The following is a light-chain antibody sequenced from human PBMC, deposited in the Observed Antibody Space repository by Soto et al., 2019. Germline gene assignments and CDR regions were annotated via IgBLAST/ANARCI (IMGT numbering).Light chain of an antibody. J-gene: IGKJ5*01. V-gene: IGKV2-28*01. CDR1: QSRLHSNGYNY. Sequence: DILMTHSPLSLPVTPGEPASISCRSSQSRLHSNGYNYLDWYLQKPGQSPQLLIYLGSNRASGVPDRFSGSGSGTDFTLKISRVEAEDVGIYYCMEALQNPSITFGQGTRLAI. CDR3: MEALQNPSIT. CDR2: LGS.